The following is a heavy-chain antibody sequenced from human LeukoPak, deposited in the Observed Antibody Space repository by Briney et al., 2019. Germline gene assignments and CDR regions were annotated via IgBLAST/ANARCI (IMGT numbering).Heavy chain of an antibody. D-gene: IGHD2-2*02. J-gene: IGHJ4*02. CDR2: MNPNSGNT. CDR1: GYTFTSFD. Sequence: ASVKVSCKASGYTFTSFDINWVRQATGQGLEWIGWMNPNSGNTGYAQNFQGRVTMTRDTSISTAYMELSGLRSDDTAVYYCARGTPYCSSASCYNYWGQGTLVTVSS. V-gene: IGHV1-8*01. CDR3: ARGTPYCSSASCYNY.